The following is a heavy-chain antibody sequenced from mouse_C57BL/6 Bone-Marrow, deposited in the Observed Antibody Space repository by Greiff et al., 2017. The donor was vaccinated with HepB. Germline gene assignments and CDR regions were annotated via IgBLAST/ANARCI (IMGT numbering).Heavy chain of an antibody. CDR2: FHPYNDDT. D-gene: IGHD2-5*01. J-gene: IGHJ1*03. Sequence: QVQLQQSGAELVKPGASVKMSCKASGYTFTTYPIERMKQNHGKSLECIGNFHPYNDDTKYNEKFKGKATLTVEKASSTVYLELSQLTSDDSAVYYGESKGISNYWYFDVWGTGTTVNVSS. V-gene: IGHV1-47*01. CDR1: GYTFTTYP. CDR3: ESKGISNYWYFDV.